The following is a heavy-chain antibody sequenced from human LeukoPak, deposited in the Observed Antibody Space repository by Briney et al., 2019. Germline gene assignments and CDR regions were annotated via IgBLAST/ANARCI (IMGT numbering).Heavy chain of an antibody. CDR1: GGSISSGDYY. J-gene: IGHJ6*04. D-gene: IGHD6-13*01. V-gene: IGHV4-30-4*01. CDR3: ARAIAAAGTYYYYGMDV. Sequence: KPSQTLSLTCTVSGGSISSGDYYWSWIRQPPGKGLEWIGYIYYSGSTYYNPSLKSRVTISVDTSKNQFSLKLSSVTAADTAVYYCARAIAAAGTYYYYGMDVWGKGTTVTVSS. CDR2: IYYSGST.